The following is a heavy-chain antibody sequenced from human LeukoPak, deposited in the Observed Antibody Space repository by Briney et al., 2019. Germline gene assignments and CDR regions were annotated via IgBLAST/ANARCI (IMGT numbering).Heavy chain of an antibody. Sequence: GGSLRLSCAASGFTFSSYAMSWVRQAPGKGLEWVSAISGSGGSTYYADSVKGRFTISSDNSKNTLYLQMNSLRAEDTAVYYCAKRNFREAAAGLFDYWGQGTLVTVSS. CDR3: AKRNFREAAAGLFDY. V-gene: IGHV3-23*01. J-gene: IGHJ4*02. CDR1: GFTFSSYA. CDR2: ISGSGGST. D-gene: IGHD6-13*01.